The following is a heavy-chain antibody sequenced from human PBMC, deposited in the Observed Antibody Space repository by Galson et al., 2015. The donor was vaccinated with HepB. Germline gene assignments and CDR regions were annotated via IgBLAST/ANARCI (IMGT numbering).Heavy chain of an antibody. CDR1: GFTVSSNY. D-gene: IGHD3-10*01. CDR2: LYSGGST. CDR3: ARDYISIHYFDY. J-gene: IGHJ4*02. Sequence: SLRLSCAASGFTVSSNYMSWVRQGPGKGLEWISVLYSGGSTYYADSVKGRFTISRDNSKNTLYLQMNSLRAEDTAVYYCARDYISIHYFDYWGQGTLVTVSS. V-gene: IGHV3-66*01.